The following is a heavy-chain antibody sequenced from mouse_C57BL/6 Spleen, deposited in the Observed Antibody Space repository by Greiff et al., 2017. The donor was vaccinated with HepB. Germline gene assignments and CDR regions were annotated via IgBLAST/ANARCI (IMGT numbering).Heavy chain of an antibody. CDR3: ASHYGISSWFAY. CDR1: GYNFTSYW. D-gene: IGHD1-1*01. V-gene: IGHV1-52*01. CDR2: IDPSDSET. J-gene: IGHJ3*01. Sequence: VQLQQPGAELVRPGSSVKLSCKASGYNFTSYWMHWVKQRPIQGLEWIGNIDPSDSETHYNQKFKDKATLTVDKSSSTAYMKLSSLTSEDSAVYYCASHYGISSWFAYWGQGTLVTVSA.